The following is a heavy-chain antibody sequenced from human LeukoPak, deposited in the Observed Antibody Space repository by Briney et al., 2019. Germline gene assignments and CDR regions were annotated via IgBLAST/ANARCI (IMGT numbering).Heavy chain of an antibody. CDR1: GYSFTNYW. Sequence: GESLKISCKGSGYSFTNYWIVWVRQMPGKGLEWMGVIFPGDSDTRYSPSFQGQVTISADKSSSTAHLQWSSLKASDTAMYYCARHLEGAGPDWFDPWGQGTLVTVSS. CDR2: IFPGDSDT. J-gene: IGHJ5*02. V-gene: IGHV5-51*01. D-gene: IGHD1-26*01. CDR3: ARHLEGAGPDWFDP.